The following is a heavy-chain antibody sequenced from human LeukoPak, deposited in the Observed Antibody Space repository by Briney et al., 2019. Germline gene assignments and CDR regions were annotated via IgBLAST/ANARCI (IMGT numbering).Heavy chain of an antibody. Sequence: PGGSLRLSCAASGFTFSSYSMNWVRQTPGKGLEWVSSISSSSYIYYADSVKGRFTISRDNAKNSLYLQMNSLRAEDTAVYYCAELGITMIGGVWGKGTTVTISS. CDR3: AELGITMIGGV. CDR2: ISSSSYI. J-gene: IGHJ6*04. V-gene: IGHV3-21*01. CDR1: GFTFSSYS. D-gene: IGHD3-10*02.